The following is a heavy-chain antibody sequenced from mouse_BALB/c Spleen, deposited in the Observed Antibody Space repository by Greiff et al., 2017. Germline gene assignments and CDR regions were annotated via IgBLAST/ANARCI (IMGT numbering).Heavy chain of an antibody. V-gene: IGHV5-6-3*01. Sequence: EVKLQESGGGLVQPGGSLKLSCAASGFTFSSYGMSWVRQTPDKRLELVATINSNGGSTYYPDSVKGRFTISRDNAKNTLYLQMSSLKSEDTAMYYCASYYGSSYWYFDVWGAGTTVTVSS. CDR3: ASYYGSSYWYFDV. CDR2: INSNGGST. CDR1: GFTFSSYG. J-gene: IGHJ1*01. D-gene: IGHD1-1*01.